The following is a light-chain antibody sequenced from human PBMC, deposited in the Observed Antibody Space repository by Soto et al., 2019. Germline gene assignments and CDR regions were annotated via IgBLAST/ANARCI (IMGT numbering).Light chain of an antibody. CDR2: LNSDGSH. CDR1: SGHSSYA. Sequence: QLVLTQSPSASASLGASVKLTCTLSSGHSSYAIAWHQQQPEKGPRYLMKLNSDGSHSKGDGIPDRFSGSSSGAERYLTISSLQSEDEADYYCQTWGTGIPVVFGGGTQLTGL. CDR3: QTWGTGIPVV. V-gene: IGLV4-69*01. J-gene: IGLJ2*01.